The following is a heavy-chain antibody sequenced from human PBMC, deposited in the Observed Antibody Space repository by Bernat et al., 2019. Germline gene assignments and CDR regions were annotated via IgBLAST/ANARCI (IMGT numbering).Heavy chain of an antibody. J-gene: IGHJ3*02. CDR1: GVPFSNYE. CDR2: ISSNVKSI. V-gene: IGHV3-48*03. CDR3: ARIPWNSDGFDI. D-gene: IGHD1-7*01. Sequence: EVQLVESGGGLVQPGGSLRLSCAASGVPFSNYEMNWVRQAPGKGLEWVSYISSNVKSIYYADSVKGRFTISRDNAKQSLYLQMNSLRAEDTAVYHCARIPWNSDGFDIWGQGTMVTVSS.